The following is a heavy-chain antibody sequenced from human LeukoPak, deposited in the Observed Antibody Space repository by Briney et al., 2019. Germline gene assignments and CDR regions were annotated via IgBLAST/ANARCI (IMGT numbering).Heavy chain of an antibody. V-gene: IGHV3-15*01. J-gene: IGHJ4*02. CDR3: AHRDTTMVRVDY. Sequence: GGSLRLSCAASGFTFRNASMSWVRQAPGKGLEWVGRIKSKTDGGAIHYAAFVKGRFTISRDDSKNTLYLQMNSLETEDTAVYFCAHRDTTMVRVDYWGQGTLVTVSS. CDR1: GFTFRNAS. D-gene: IGHD5-18*01. CDR2: IKSKTDGGAI.